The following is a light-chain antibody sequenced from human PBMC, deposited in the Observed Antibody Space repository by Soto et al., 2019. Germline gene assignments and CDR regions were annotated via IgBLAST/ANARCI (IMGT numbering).Light chain of an antibody. V-gene: IGKV1-5*03. J-gene: IGKJ1*01. CDR1: QSVNRW. CDR2: EAS. Sequence: DIQMTQSPSTLSASVGDIFTLTCRASQSVNRWLAWYQQKPGKAPKLLIYEASSLESGVPSRFGGSGSGTEFTLASSSLQPDDFAIYYCQQYNSYSWTFGQGTKVDIK. CDR3: QQYNSYSWT.